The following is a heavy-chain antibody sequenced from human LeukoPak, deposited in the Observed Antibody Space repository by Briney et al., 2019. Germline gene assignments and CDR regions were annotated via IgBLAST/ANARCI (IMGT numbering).Heavy chain of an antibody. V-gene: IGHV1-24*01. CDR1: GYTLTELS. D-gene: IGHD3-10*01. Sequence: ASVKVSCKVSGYTLTELSIHWVRQAPGKGLEWMGGLDSEDGETTYAQKLQGRVTMTEDTSTSTAYMELRSLRSDDTAVYYCATPNQGRGGPTTRIYYYYYGMDVWGQGTTATVSS. J-gene: IGHJ6*02. CDR3: ATPNQGRGGPTTRIYYYYYGMDV. CDR2: LDSEDGET.